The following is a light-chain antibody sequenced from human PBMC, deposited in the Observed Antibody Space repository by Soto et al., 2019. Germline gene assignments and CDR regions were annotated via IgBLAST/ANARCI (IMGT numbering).Light chain of an antibody. V-gene: IGLV3-21*02. CDR2: DDS. Sequence: SYELTQPPSVSVAPGQTATVTCGGNNVGSESVHWYQQKPGQAPVLVVYDDSDRPSGIPERFSGSNSGNTATLTISRVEAGDEADYYCQVWDTTSDQGVFGTGTKLTVL. CDR3: QVWDTTSDQGV. J-gene: IGLJ1*01. CDR1: NVGSES.